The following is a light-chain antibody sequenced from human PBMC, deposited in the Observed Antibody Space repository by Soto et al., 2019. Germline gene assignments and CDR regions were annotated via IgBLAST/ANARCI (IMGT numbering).Light chain of an antibody. Sequence: EIVLTQSPDTLSSSPREGGTLSCRASQSVPNNYIAWYQQRLGQAPRLLIYHTSGRSPGVPDRFSGSGSGTDFTLTISGLEPEDFGVYYCQQYGTSPFTFGPGTTV. CDR1: QSVPNNY. V-gene: IGKV3-20*01. J-gene: IGKJ3*01. CDR2: HTS. CDR3: QQYGTSPFT.